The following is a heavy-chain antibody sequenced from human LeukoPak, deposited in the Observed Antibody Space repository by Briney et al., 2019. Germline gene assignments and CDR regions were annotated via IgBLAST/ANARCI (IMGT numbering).Heavy chain of an antibody. J-gene: IGHJ4*02. CDR3: AKDRYSSWYLTLDY. CDR2: ISGSGDST. V-gene: IGHV3-23*01. D-gene: IGHD6-13*01. Sequence: GGSLRLSCAASGSSFSNYAMNWVRQAPGKGLEWVSVISGSGDSTNYADSVKGRLTISRDNSKNTLYLQMNSLRAEDTAVYYCAKDRYSSWYLTLDYWGQGTLVTVSS. CDR1: GSSFSNYA.